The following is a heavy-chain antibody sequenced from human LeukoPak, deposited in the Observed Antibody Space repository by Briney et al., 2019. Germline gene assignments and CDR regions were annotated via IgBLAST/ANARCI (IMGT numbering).Heavy chain of an antibody. CDR1: GFTFSSYS. CDR3: ARETWATVTTYYYYMDV. J-gene: IGHJ6*03. CDR2: ISSSSSYI. Sequence: GGSLRLPCAASGFTFSSYSMNWVRQAPGKGLEWVSSISSSSSYIYYADSVKGRFTISRDNAKNSLYLQMNSLRAEDTAVYYCARETWATVTTYYYYMDVWGKGTTVTVSS. D-gene: IGHD4-11*01. V-gene: IGHV3-21*01.